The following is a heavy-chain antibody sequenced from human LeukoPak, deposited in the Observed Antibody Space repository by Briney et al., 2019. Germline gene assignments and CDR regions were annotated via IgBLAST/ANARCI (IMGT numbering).Heavy chain of an antibody. D-gene: IGHD3-10*01. Sequence: PGGSLRLSCATSGFTFTTFWMHWVRHAPGKGLEWVSYISMSGSTIYYAYSVKARFTISRDSSNNTLDLQMYSLRAEDTAIYYCANPPTVTSFHSWGQGTLVTVSS. CDR1: GFTFTTFW. J-gene: IGHJ4*02. CDR3: ANPPTVTSFHS. CDR2: ISMSGSTI. V-gene: IGHV3-48*04.